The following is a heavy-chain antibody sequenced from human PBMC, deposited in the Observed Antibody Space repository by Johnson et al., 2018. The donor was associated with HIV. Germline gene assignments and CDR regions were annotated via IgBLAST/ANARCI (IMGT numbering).Heavy chain of an antibody. D-gene: IGHD3-3*01. CDR3: ARTSLEWLLFAFDI. CDR2: IYSGGST. Sequence: VQLVESGGGLVQPGGSLRLSCAASGFTFRNHDMHWVRQATGKGLEWVSLIYSGGSTYYADSVKGRFTISRDNSKNTLYLQMNSLRAEDTAVYYCARTSLEWLLFAFDIWGQGTMVTVSS. CDR1: GFTFRNHD. J-gene: IGHJ3*02. V-gene: IGHV3-66*01.